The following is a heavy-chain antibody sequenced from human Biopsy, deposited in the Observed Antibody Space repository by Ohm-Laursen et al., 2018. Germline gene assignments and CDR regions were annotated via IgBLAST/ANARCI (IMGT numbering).Heavy chain of an antibody. Sequence: SGTLSLTCNVSGGDINNYYWSWIRQPAGKRLEWIGRIYPGGSTNYNPSLKSRVTMSVDTSKKQLSLRLRSVTAADTAMYYCASVVLGPTNDAFDLWGQGTMVVVSS. CDR2: IYPGGST. CDR3: ASVVLGPTNDAFDL. D-gene: IGHD3-22*01. CDR1: GGDINNYY. V-gene: IGHV4-4*07. J-gene: IGHJ3*01.